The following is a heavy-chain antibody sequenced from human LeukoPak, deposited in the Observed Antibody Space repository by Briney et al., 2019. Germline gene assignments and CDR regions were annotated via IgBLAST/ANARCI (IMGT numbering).Heavy chain of an antibody. CDR2: ISWNSGSI. CDR1: GFTFDDYA. D-gene: IGHD6-19*01. J-gene: IGHJ4*02. Sequence: PGGSLRLSCAASGFTFDDYAMHWVRQAPGKGLKWVSGISWNSGSIGYADSVKGRFTISRDNAKNSLYLQMNSLRAEDTALYYCANAGRSSGLDYWGQGTLVTVSS. CDR3: ANAGRSSGLDY. V-gene: IGHV3-9*01.